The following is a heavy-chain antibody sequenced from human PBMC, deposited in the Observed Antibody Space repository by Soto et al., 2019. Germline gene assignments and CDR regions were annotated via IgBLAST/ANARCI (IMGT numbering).Heavy chain of an antibody. Sequence: QVQLVQSGAEVKKPGASVKVSCKASGYTFTSYGIIWVRQAPGQGLEWMGWISAYNGNTNYAQKLQGRVTMTTDTSTSTAYMELRRLRSDDTAVYYCARDKKYYDILTGYYRDSFDIWGQGTMVTVSS. V-gene: IGHV1-18*01. D-gene: IGHD3-9*01. CDR3: ARDKKYYDILTGYYRDSFDI. CDR2: ISAYNGNT. J-gene: IGHJ3*02. CDR1: GYTFTSYG.